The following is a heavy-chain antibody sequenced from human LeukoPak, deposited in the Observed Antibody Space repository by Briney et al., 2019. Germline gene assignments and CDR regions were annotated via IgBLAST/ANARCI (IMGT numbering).Heavy chain of an antibody. CDR3: ARVRSAASYYYYMDV. J-gene: IGHJ6*03. D-gene: IGHD2-2*01. Sequence: SETLSLTCTVSGGSITTYYWSWIRQPPGKGLEWIGRIYTSGSTNYNPSLKSRVTMSVDTSKNQFSLKLSSVTAADTAVYYCARVRSAASYYYYMDVWGKGTTVTVSS. CDR1: GGSITTYY. V-gene: IGHV4-4*07. CDR2: IYTSGST.